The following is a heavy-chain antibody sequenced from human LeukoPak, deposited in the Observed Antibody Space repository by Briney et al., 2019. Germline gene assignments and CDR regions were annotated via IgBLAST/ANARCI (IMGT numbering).Heavy chain of an antibody. CDR1: GGSISSSSYY. CDR3: ARKYYYGSGSDYYYYYMDV. Sequence: SETLSLTCTVSGGSISSSSYYWGWIRQPPGKGLEWIGSIYYSGSTYYNPSLKSRVTISVDTSKNQFSLKLSSVTAADTAVYYCARKYYYGSGSDYYYYYMDVWGKGTTVTVSS. V-gene: IGHV4-39*07. D-gene: IGHD3-10*01. J-gene: IGHJ6*03. CDR2: IYYSGST.